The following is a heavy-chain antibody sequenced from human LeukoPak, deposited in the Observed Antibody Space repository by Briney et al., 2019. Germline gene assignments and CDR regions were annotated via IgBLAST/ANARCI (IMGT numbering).Heavy chain of an antibody. D-gene: IGHD2-2*01. Sequence: PSETLSLTCAVSGYSISSGYYWGWIRQPPGKGLEWIGRIYHSGSTYYNPSLKSRDTISVDTSKNQFSLKLSSVTAADTAVYYCARHRPIVVVPAASFDPWGQGTLVTVSS. V-gene: IGHV4-38-2*01. CDR3: ARHRPIVVVPAASFDP. CDR2: IYHSGST. CDR1: GYSISSGYY. J-gene: IGHJ5*02.